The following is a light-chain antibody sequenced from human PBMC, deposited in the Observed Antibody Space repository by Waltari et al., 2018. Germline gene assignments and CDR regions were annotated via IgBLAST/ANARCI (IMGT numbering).Light chain of an antibody. CDR3: QHYGSSPTWI. CDR2: AGS. J-gene: IGKJ1*01. V-gene: IGKV3-20*01. CDR1: QTVNSDF. Sequence: EIVLTQSPGTLSLSPGERAKLSCRASQTVNSDFLNWDQQKPGQPPRLLIYAGSHRATATPHRFSGGGSGTEFTLTISRVEPEDFAFYYCQHYGSSPTWIFGQGTKVEIK.